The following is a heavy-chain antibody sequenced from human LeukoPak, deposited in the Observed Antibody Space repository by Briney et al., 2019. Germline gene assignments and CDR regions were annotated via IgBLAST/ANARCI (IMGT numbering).Heavy chain of an antibody. D-gene: IGHD1-26*01. CDR1: GFIFSTYS. Sequence: GGSLRLSCQASGFIFSTYSMNWVRQAPGKGLEWVSYISSSSSTIYYADSVKGRFTISRDNANNSLYLQMNSLRAEDTAVYYCARDLEWELLTPSTFDYWGQGTLVTVSS. CDR2: ISSSSSTI. V-gene: IGHV3-48*01. CDR3: ARDLEWELLTPSTFDY. J-gene: IGHJ4*02.